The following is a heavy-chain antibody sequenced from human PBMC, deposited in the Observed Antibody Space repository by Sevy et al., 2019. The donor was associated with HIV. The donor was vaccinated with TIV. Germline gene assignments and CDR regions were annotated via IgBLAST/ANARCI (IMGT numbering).Heavy chain of an antibody. CDR3: ASGITIFESSFFEY. CDR1: GFTFSSYA. V-gene: IGHV3-23*01. J-gene: IGHJ4*02. CDR2: ISGSGGST. Sequence: GGSLRLSCAASGFTFSSYAMSWVRQAPGKGLEWVSAISGSGGSTYYADSVKGRFTISRDNSKNTLYLQMNSLRAEDTAVYYCASGITIFESSFFEYWGQGTLVTVSS. D-gene: IGHD3-3*01.